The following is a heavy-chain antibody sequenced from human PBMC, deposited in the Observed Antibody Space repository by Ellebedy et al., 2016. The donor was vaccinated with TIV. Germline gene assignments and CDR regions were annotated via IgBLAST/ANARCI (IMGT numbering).Heavy chain of an antibody. Sequence: SETLSLXXSVSGGSISSSNYYWGWIRQPPGKGLEWIGCISYSGLTYYSPSLKSRVTIVLDTSKNQISLTLTSVTAADTVVYYCAKYAAGNYGDSWGQGTLLTVSS. V-gene: IGHV4-39*07. CDR2: ISYSGLT. CDR3: AKYAAGNYGDS. J-gene: IGHJ5*01. CDR1: GGSISSSNYY. D-gene: IGHD1-7*01.